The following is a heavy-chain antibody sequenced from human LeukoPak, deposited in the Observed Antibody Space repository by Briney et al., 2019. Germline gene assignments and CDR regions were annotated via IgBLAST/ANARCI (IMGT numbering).Heavy chain of an antibody. J-gene: IGHJ4*02. Sequence: PSETLSLTCAVSGGSISSSNWWSWVRQPPGKGLEWIGEIYHSGSTNCNPSLKSRVTISVDKSKNQFSLKLSSVTAADTAVYYCARGLLRLGELSPSLDYWGQGTLVTVSS. D-gene: IGHD3-16*02. CDR3: ARGLLRLGELSPSLDY. V-gene: IGHV4-4*02. CDR1: GGSISSSNW. CDR2: IYHSGST.